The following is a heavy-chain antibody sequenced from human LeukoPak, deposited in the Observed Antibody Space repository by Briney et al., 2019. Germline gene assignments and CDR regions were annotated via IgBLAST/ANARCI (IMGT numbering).Heavy chain of an antibody. D-gene: IGHD2-2*01. CDR2: ISGSGGST. J-gene: IGHJ6*02. CDR1: GFTFSSYA. Sequence: GGSLRLSCAASGFTFSSYAMSWVRQAPGKGLEWVSAISGSGGSTYYADSVKGRFTISRDNSKNTLYLQMNSLRAEDTAVYYCAQGGYQLLLHYYYYGMDVWGQGTTVTVSS. CDR3: AQGGYQLLLHYYYYGMDV. V-gene: IGHV3-23*01.